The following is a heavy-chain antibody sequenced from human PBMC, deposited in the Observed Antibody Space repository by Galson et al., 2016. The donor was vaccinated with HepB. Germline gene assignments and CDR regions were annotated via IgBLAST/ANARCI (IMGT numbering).Heavy chain of an antibody. CDR1: GASINSSSSY. CDR2: LYFGGRT. V-gene: IGHV4-39*01. J-gene: IGHJ4*02. D-gene: IGHD1-26*01. CDR3: ARSRWENIDH. Sequence: SETLSLTCTVSGASINSSSSYWGWIRQPPGKGLEWIGSLYFGGRTYYNPSLKSRVTISADTSNNQFSLKVSSVTAADTAVYYCARSRWENIDHWGQGTLVTVSS.